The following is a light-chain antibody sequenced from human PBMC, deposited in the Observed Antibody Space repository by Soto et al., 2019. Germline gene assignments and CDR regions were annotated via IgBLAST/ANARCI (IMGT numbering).Light chain of an antibody. CDR1: QSVSSSY. CDR2: GAS. Sequence: EIVLTQSPGTLSLSPGERATLSCRASQSVSSSYLAWYQQKPGQSPRLLIYGASSRATGIPDRFSASGSGTDFTLTISRLEPEDFAVYYCQQYDSSPWTFGLGTKVEIK. CDR3: QQYDSSPWT. V-gene: IGKV3-20*01. J-gene: IGKJ1*01.